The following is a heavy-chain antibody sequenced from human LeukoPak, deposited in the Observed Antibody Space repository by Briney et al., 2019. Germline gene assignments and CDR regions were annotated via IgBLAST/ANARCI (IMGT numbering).Heavy chain of an antibody. J-gene: IGHJ4*02. V-gene: IGHV3-9*01. Sequence: GRSLRLSCAASGFTFDDYAMHWVRQAPGKGLEWVSGISWNSGSIGYADSVKGRFTISGDNAKNSLYLQMNSLRAEDTALYYCAKDITSSSGWGLDYWGQGTLVTVSS. CDR2: ISWNSGSI. CDR3: AKDITSSSGWGLDY. CDR1: GFTFDDYA. D-gene: IGHD6-19*01.